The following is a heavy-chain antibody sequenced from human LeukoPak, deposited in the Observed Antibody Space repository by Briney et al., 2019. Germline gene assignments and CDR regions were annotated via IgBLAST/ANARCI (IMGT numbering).Heavy chain of an antibody. D-gene: IGHD6-19*01. V-gene: IGHV3-33*01. Sequence: GRSLRLSCAASGFTFSSYGMHWVRQAPGKGLEWVAVIWYDGSNKYYADSVKGRFTIFRDNSKNTLYLQMNSLRAEDTAVYYCARDVAVAGTPDAFDIWGQGTMVTVSS. CDR2: IWYDGSNK. J-gene: IGHJ3*02. CDR1: GFTFSSYG. CDR3: ARDVAVAGTPDAFDI.